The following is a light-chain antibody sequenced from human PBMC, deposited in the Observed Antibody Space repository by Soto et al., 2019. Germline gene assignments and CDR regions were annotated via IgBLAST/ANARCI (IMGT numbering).Light chain of an antibody. V-gene: IGKV3-11*01. CDR3: QQRSNWPPT. CDR2: EAS. J-gene: IGKJ5*01. Sequence: EIVVTQSPATLSLSPGERASLSCGASQSVSSYLAWYQQKPGQAPRLLIYEASNRATGIPARFSGSGSGTDFTLTISSLEPEDFAVYYCQQRSNWPPTFGQGTRLEI. CDR1: QSVSSY.